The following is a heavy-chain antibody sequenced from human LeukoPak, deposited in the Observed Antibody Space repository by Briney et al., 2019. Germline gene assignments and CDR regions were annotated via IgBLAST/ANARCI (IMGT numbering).Heavy chain of an antibody. D-gene: IGHD3-3*01. Sequence: ASVKVSCKASGYTFTSYYMHWVRQAPGQGLEWMGIINPSGGSTSYAQKFQGRVTMTRDTSTSTVYMELSSLRSEDTVVYYCAVLYYDFWSGYDTRPEGYYYYGMDVWGQGTTVTVSS. CDR3: AVLYYDFWSGYDTRPEGYYYYGMDV. CDR1: GYTFTSYY. CDR2: INPSGGST. J-gene: IGHJ6*02. V-gene: IGHV1-46*01.